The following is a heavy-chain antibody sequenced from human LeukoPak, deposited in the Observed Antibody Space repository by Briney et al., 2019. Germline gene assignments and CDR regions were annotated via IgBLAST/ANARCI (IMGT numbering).Heavy chain of an antibody. CDR1: GYTFTTYG. CDR3: ARGDYGGSPDY. J-gene: IGHJ4*02. CDR2: ISGYNGNT. Sequence: ASVKVSCKASGYTFTTYGITWVRQAPGQGLEWMGWISGYNGNTIYAQKLQGRVTMTTDTSTSTAYMGLSSLRSDDTAVYYCARGDYGGSPDYWGQGTLVTVSS. D-gene: IGHD4-23*01. V-gene: IGHV1-18*01.